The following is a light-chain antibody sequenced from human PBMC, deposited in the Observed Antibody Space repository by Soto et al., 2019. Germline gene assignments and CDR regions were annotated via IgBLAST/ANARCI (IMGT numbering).Light chain of an antibody. CDR3: SSYTTSSTRV. V-gene: IGLV2-14*01. CDR1: SSDVGGYNY. Sequence: QSGQTQPASVSGSPGQSITISCTGTSSDVGGYNYVSWYQQYPGKAPKLMIYEVSNRPSGISNRFSGSKSGNTASLTISGLQAEDEADYYCSSYTTSSTRVFGGGTKLTVL. CDR2: EVS. J-gene: IGLJ3*02.